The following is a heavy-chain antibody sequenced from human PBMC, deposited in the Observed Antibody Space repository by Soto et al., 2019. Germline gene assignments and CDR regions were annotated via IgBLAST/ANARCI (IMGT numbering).Heavy chain of an antibody. CDR3: ARASSTAPDYYFDY. CDR1: GFTFSSYS. D-gene: IGHD4-17*01. CDR2: ISSSSSYI. V-gene: IGHV3-21*01. Sequence: GGSLRLSCAASGFTFSSYSMNGVRQAPGKGLEWVSSISSSSSYIYYADSVKGRFTISRDNAKNSLYLQMNSLRAEDTAVYYCARASSTAPDYYFDYWGQGTLVTVS. J-gene: IGHJ4*02.